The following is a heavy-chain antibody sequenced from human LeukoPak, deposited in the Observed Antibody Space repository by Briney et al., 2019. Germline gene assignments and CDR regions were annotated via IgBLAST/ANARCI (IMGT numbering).Heavy chain of an antibody. CDR1: GGSISSGGYS. CDR2: IYYSGST. CDR3: ARAHSDYYDSSGYYL. D-gene: IGHD3-22*01. V-gene: IGHV4-30-4*07. Sequence: PSETLSLTCAVSGGSISSGGYSWSWIRQPPGKGLEWIGYIYYSGSTYYNPSLKSRVTISVDTSKNQFSLKLSSVTAADTAVYYCARAHSDYYDSSGYYLWGQGTLVTVSS. J-gene: IGHJ5*02.